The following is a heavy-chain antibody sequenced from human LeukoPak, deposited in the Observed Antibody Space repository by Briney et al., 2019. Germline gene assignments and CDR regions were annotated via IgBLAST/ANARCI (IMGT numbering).Heavy chain of an antibody. CDR1: GYSFTSYW. CDR3: ARGSDYYDSSGYRFDY. CDR2: IYPGDSDT. D-gene: IGHD3-22*01. J-gene: IGHJ4*02. V-gene: IGHV5-51*01. Sequence: GESLKISCKGSGYSFTSYWIGWVRQMPGKGLEGMGIIYPGDSDTRYSPSFQGQVTISADKSISTAYLQWSSLKASDTAMYYCARGSDYYDSSGYRFDYWGQGTLVTVSS.